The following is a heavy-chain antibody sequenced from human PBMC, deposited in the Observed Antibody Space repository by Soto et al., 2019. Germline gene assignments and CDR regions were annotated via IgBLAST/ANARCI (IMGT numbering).Heavy chain of an antibody. V-gene: IGHV1-58*01. CDR2: IVVGSGNT. J-gene: IGHJ3*02. CDR3: AALKSYYYDSSGYFDAFDI. Sequence: SVKVSCKASGFTFTSSAVQWVRQARGQRLEWTGWIVVGSGNTNYAQKFQERVTITRDMSTSTAYMELSSLRSEDTAVYYCAALKSYYYDSSGYFDAFDIWGQGTMVTVSS. D-gene: IGHD3-22*01. CDR1: GFTFTSSA.